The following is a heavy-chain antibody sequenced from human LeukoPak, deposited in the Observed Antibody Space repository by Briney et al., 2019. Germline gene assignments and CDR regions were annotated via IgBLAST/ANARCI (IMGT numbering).Heavy chain of an antibody. D-gene: IGHD6-19*01. CDR3: AKDEAEAGIRNDN. J-gene: IGHJ4*02. CDR1: GFTFSNYA. V-gene: IGHV3-23*01. Sequence: PGGSLRLSCAASGFTFSNYAMSWVRQAPGKGLEWVSAISGSGGSTFYADSVKGRFTISRDNSKNTLYLQMTNLRAEDTAVYYCAKDEAEAGIRNDNWGQGTLVTVSS. CDR2: ISGSGGST.